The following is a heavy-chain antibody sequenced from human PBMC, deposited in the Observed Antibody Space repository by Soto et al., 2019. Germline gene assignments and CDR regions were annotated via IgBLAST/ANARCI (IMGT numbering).Heavy chain of an antibody. CDR1: GFSLSTSGMC. CDR3: ARFRIAARNWYFDL. Sequence: ESGPTLVNPTQTLTLTCTFSGFSLSTSGMCVSWIRQPPGKALEWLALIDWDDDKYYSTSLKTRLTISKDTSKNQVVLTMTNMDPVDTATYYCARFRIAARNWYFDLWGRGTLVTVSS. J-gene: IGHJ2*01. D-gene: IGHD6-6*01. CDR2: IDWDDDK. V-gene: IGHV2-70*01.